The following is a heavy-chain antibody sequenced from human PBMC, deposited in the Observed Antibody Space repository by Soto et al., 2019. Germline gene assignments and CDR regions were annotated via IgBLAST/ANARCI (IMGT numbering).Heavy chain of an antibody. CDR2: SSPRGDTI. D-gene: IGHD6-19*01. CDR3: AKGPHTNVGWPYYFES. Sequence: GGSLRLSCVASGFSLANYPMNWVRKTPGKGLEWISYSSPRGDTIYYADSVEGRFTISRDNARNSLSLHMSSLRDEDSALYYCAKGPHTNVGWPYYFESWGQGVPVTVSS. V-gene: IGHV3-48*02. J-gene: IGHJ4*02. CDR1: GFSLANYP.